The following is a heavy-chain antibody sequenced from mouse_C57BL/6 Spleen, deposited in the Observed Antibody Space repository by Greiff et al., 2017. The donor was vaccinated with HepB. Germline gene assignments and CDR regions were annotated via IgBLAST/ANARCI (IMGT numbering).Heavy chain of an antibody. CDR2: IDPSDSYT. J-gene: IGHJ2*01. Sequence: VQLQQSGAELVKPGASVKLSCKASGYTFTSYWMQWVKQRPGQGLEWIGEIDPSDSYTNYNQKFKGKATLTVDTSSSTAYMQLSSLTSEDSAVYYCARGTTVVANYFDYWGQGTTLTVSS. CDR3: ARGTTVVANYFDY. CDR1: GYTFTSYW. V-gene: IGHV1-50*01. D-gene: IGHD1-1*01.